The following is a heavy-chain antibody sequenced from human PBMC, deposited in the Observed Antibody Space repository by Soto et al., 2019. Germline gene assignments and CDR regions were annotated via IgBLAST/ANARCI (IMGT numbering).Heavy chain of an antibody. D-gene: IGHD3-16*01. CDR3: ARHDRGTQGWFDP. V-gene: IGHV5-10-1*01. J-gene: IGHJ5*02. Sequence: SPSFQGHVTISADKSISTAYLQWSSLKASDTAMYYCARHDRGTQGWFDPWGQGTLVTVSS.